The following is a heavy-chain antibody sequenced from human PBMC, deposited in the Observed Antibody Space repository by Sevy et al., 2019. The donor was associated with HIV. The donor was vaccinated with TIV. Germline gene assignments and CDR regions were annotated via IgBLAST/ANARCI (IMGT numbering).Heavy chain of an antibody. D-gene: IGHD3-3*01. V-gene: IGHV3-49*04. CDR1: GFIYGDYA. J-gene: IGHJ4*02. CDR3: TRGGSMTILSPWDY. Sequence: GSLRLSCIASGFIYGDYAMNWVRQAPGKGLEWVGFIRRKAFGGTTQYAASVKDRFTISRDDSKSIAYLQMNSLKTEDTAVYYCTRGGSMTILSPWDYWGQGTLVTVSS. CDR2: IRRKAFGGTT.